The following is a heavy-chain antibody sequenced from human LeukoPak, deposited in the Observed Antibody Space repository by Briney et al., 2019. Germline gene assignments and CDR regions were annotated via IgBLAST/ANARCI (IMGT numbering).Heavy chain of an antibody. CDR3: ARGVPYYDFWSGYYRLRYWFDP. D-gene: IGHD3-3*01. J-gene: IGHJ5*02. CDR1: GGSFSGYY. V-gene: IGHV4-34*01. Sequence: SETLSLTSAVYGGSFSGYYWSWIRQPPGKGLEWIGEINHSGSTNYNPSLKSRVTISVDTSKNQFSLKLSSVTAADTAVYYCARGVPYYDFWSGYYRLRYWFDPWGQGTPVTVSS. CDR2: INHSGST.